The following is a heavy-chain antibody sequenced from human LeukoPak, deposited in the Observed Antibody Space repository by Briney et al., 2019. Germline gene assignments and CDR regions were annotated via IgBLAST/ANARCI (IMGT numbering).Heavy chain of an antibody. CDR1: GGSFSGYY. Sequence: PSETLSLTCAVYGGSFSGYYWSWIRQPPGKGLEWIGEINHSGSTNYNPSLKSRVTISVDTSKNQFSLKLSSVTAADTAVYYCARGYVYDYWGQGTLVTVSS. D-gene: IGHD3-16*01. J-gene: IGHJ4*02. V-gene: IGHV4-34*01. CDR3: ARGYVYDY. CDR2: INHSGST.